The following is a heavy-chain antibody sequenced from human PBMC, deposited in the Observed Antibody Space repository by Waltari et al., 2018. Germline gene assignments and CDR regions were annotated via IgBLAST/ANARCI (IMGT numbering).Heavy chain of an antibody. D-gene: IGHD5-18*01. CDR2: ISSSSSYI. V-gene: IGHV3-21*01. CDR1: GFTFSSYS. Sequence: EVQLVESGGGLVKPGGSLSLSCAASGFTFSSYSMNWVRQAPGKGLEWVASISSSSSYIYYADSVKGRFTISRDNAKNSLYLQMNSLRAEYTAVYYCARVGYTAATFDYWGQGTLVTVSS. CDR3: ARVGYTAATFDY. J-gene: IGHJ4*02.